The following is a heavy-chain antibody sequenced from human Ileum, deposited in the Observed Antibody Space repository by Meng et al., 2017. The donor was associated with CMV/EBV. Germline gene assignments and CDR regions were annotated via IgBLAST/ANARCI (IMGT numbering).Heavy chain of an antibody. D-gene: IGHD2-2*01. V-gene: IGHV4-4*07. CDR1: GGSISGYY. Sequence: LLVPGPGRVKPSATLSVTCTAFGGSISGYYWSWIRQPATKGLEWIGRVYSSGSTDYNPSLQSRVTMSVDTSKNQFSLKLSSVTAADTAVYSCARGSSSWAFDYWGQGTLVTASS. CDR2: VYSSGST. CDR3: ARGSSSWAFDY. J-gene: IGHJ4*02.